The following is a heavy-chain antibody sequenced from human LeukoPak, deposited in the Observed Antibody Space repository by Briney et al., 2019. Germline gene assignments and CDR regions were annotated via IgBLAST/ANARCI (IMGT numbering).Heavy chain of an antibody. CDR2: IYYSGST. CDR1: GGSISSYH. V-gene: IGHV4-59*01. Sequence: SETLSRTCTVSGGSISSYHWSWIRPPPWKGLEWIGYIYYSGSTNYNPSLKSRVTISVGTSENQFSLKLSSVTAADTAVYYCARYVGGYCSSTSCPSVGMDVWGQGTTVTVSS. D-gene: IGHD2-2*01. CDR3: ARYVGGYCSSTSCPSVGMDV. J-gene: IGHJ6*02.